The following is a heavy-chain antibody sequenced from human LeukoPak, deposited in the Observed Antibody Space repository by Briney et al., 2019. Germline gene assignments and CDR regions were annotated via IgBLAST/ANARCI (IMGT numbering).Heavy chain of an antibody. J-gene: IGHJ4*02. CDR1: GGSISSYY. CDR3: AREAKMATIRGLFDY. CDR2: INHSGST. V-gene: IGHV4-34*01. Sequence: SETLSLTCTVSGGSISSYYWSWIRQPPGKGLEWIGEINHSGSTNYNPSLKSRVTISVDTSKNQFSLKLSSVTAADTAVYYCAREAKMATIRGLFDYWGQGTLVTVSS. D-gene: IGHD5-24*01.